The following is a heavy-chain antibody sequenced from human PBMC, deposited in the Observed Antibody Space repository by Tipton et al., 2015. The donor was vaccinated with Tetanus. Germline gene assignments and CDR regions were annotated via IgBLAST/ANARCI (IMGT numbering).Heavy chain of an antibody. J-gene: IGHJ4*02. V-gene: IGHV4-61*01. CDR1: GDSVSSGSHY. Sequence: TLSLTCTVSGDSVSSGSHYWSWIRQPPGKGLEWIGYIYYNGRTNYNPSRKSRVTISVDTSKNQFSLKLSSVTAADTAMYYCAREDTTTIDYWGQGTLVTVSS. CDR3: AREDTTTIDY. D-gene: IGHD5-18*01. CDR2: IYYNGRT.